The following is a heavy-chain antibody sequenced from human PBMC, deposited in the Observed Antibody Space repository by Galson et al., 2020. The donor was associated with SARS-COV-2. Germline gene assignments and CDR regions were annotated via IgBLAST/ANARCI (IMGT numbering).Heavy chain of an antibody. V-gene: IGHV3-30*04. D-gene: IGHD6-19*01. Sequence: GGSLRLSCAASGFTFFSYAINWVRQAPGKGLEWVAVISYDGSEKYYGDSVKGRFTISRDNSRNTLYLEMDRLRPEDTAVYYCARSGPSLAGTIGAFGIWGRGTTVTV. J-gene: IGHJ3*02. CDR2: ISYDGSEK. CDR1: GFTFFSYA. CDR3: ARSGPSLAGTIGAFGI.